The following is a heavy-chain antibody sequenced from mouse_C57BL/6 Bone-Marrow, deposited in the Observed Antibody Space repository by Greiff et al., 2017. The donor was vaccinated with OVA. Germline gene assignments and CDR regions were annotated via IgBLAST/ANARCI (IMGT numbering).Heavy chain of an antibody. CDR2: IDPSDGYT. D-gene: IGHD4-1*01. CDR1: GYTFTSYW. V-gene: IGHV1-50*01. CDR3: AGWEFAY. Sequence: VQLQQPGAELVKPGASVKLSCKASGYTFTSYWIQWVKQRPGQGLEWIGEIDPSDGYTNYNQKFKGKATVTVDTSSSTANMQLGSLTSEDSAVYYCAGWEFAYWGQGTLVTVSA. J-gene: IGHJ3*01.